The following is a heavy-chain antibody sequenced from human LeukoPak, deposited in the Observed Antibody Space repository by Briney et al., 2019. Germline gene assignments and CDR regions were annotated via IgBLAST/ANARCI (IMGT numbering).Heavy chain of an antibody. CDR2: IWYDGSNK. D-gene: IGHD6-13*01. CDR1: GFTFSSDA. V-gene: IGHV3-30*02. Sequence: PGGSLRLSCAASGFTFSSDAIHWVRQAPGKGLEWVAFIWYDGSNKYYADSVKGRFTISRDNSENTLYLQMNSLRPEDTAVYYCAKGGSTWYHFDYWGQGTLVTVSS. J-gene: IGHJ4*02. CDR3: AKGGSTWYHFDY.